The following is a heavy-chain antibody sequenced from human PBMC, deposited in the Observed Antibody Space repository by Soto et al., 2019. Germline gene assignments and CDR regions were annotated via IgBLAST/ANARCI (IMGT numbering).Heavy chain of an antibody. CDR2: IYEGGRT. D-gene: IGHD3-9*01. J-gene: IGHJ4*02. V-gene: IGHV4-30-4*08. CDR3: PRGPSGDKVDF. Sequence: SETLSLTCTVSGGSVSSADWNWSWIRQTPGKGLEWIGHIYEGGRTYSNPSLMSRATISLDTSKNLFSLNLKSVTAADTAVYYCPRGPSGDKVDFWGQGLLVT. CDR1: GGSVSSADWN.